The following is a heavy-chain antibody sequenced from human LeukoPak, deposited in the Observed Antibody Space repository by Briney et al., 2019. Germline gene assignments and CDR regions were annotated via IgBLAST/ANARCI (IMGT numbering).Heavy chain of an antibody. J-gene: IGHJ4*02. D-gene: IGHD2-2*01. CDR2: IYYSGST. Sequence: SETLSLTCTVSGGSISSHYWSWIRQPPGKGLEYIGYIYYSGSTNYNPSLKSRVTISADTSKNQFSLKLSSVTAADTAVYYCARVLVVPDATTYYFDYWGQGTLVTVSS. CDR3: ARVLVVPDATTYYFDY. CDR1: GGSISSHY. V-gene: IGHV4-59*11.